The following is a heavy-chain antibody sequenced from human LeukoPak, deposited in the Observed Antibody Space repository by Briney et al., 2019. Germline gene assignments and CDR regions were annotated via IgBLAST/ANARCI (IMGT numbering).Heavy chain of an antibody. V-gene: IGHV3-11*04. CDR3: ARDPPYATTYTGPFDY. CDR2: IDSSGTI. Sequence: GGSLRLSCAASGFTFSDYFMSWIRQGPGKGLEWVSHIDSSGTIYYADSVKGRATISRDNAKNSLYLQMNSLRAEDTAVYYCARDPPYATTYTGPFDYWGQGTLVTVSS. J-gene: IGHJ4*02. CDR1: GFTFSDYF. D-gene: IGHD2-2*01.